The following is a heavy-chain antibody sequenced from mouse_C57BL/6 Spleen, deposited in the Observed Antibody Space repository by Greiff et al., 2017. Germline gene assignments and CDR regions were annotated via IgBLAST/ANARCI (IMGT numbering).Heavy chain of an antibody. J-gene: IGHJ2*01. CDR3: ARTGENTFDY. CDR2: IDPSDSYT. V-gene: IGHV1-69*01. Sequence: QVQLQQPGAELVMPGASVKLSCKASGYTFTSSWMHWVKQRPGQGLEWIGEIDPSDSYTNYNQKFKGKSTLTVDKSSSTAYMQLSSLTSEDSAVYYCARTGENTFDYWGQGTTLKVSS. D-gene: IGHD4-1*01. CDR1: GYTFTSSW.